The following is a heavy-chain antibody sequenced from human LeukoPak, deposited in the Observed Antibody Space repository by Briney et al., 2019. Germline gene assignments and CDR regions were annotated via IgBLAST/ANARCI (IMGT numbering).Heavy chain of an antibody. J-gene: IGHJ5*02. CDR1: GGSISSSSYY. Sequence: SETLSLTCTVSGGSISSSSYYWGWIRQPPGKGLEWIGSIYYSGSTYYNPSLKSRVTISVDTSKNQFSLKLSSVTAADTAVYYCARRWLVRANWFDPWGQGTLATVSS. CDR2: IYYSGST. CDR3: ARRWLVRANWFDP. V-gene: IGHV4-39*01. D-gene: IGHD6-19*01.